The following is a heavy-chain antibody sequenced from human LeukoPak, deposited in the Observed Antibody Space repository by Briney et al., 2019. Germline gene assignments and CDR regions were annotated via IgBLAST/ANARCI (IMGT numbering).Heavy chain of an antibody. J-gene: IGHJ6*04. Sequence: PGRSLRLSCTASGFTFGDYAMSWVRQAPGKGLEWVGFIRSKAYGCTTEYAASVKGRFTISRDDSKSIAYLQMNSLKTEDTAVYYCTRDPAGAAMLSLQDYYYYGMDVWGKGTTVTVSS. V-gene: IGHV3-49*04. D-gene: IGHD2-2*01. CDR2: IRSKAYGCTT. CDR1: GFTFGDYA. CDR3: TRDPAGAAMLSLQDYYYYGMDV.